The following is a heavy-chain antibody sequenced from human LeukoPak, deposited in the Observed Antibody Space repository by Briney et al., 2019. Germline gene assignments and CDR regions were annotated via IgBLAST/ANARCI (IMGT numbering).Heavy chain of an antibody. J-gene: IGHJ4*02. CDR1: GFTFSSYS. Sequence: GGSLRLSCAASGFTFSSYSMNWVRQAPGKGLEWVSSISSSSSYIYYADSVKGRFTISRDNAKNSLYLQMNSLRAEDTAVYYRARDPWQAWFGESQSYYFDYWGQGTLVTVSS. CDR3: ARDPWQAWFGESQSYYFDY. D-gene: IGHD3-10*01. V-gene: IGHV3-21*01. CDR2: ISSSSSYI.